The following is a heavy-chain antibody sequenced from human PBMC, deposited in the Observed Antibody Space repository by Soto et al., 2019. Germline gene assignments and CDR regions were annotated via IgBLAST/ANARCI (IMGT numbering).Heavy chain of an antibody. J-gene: IGHJ4*02. V-gene: IGHV3-23*01. CDR3: AKDNGRGHMAVTY. CDR1: GFTFSSYA. Sequence: GGSLRLSCGASGFTFSSYAMSWVRQAPGKGLEWVSGISGSGGSTYYADSVKGRFTISRDNSRNTLHLQMNSLRAEDTAVYYCAKDNGRGHMAVTYWGQGTLVTVSS. CDR2: ISGSGGST. D-gene: IGHD6-19*01.